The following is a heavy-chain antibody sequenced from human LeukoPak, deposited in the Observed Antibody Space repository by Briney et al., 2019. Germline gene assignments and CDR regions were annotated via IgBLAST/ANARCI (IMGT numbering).Heavy chain of an antibody. CDR3: ARIISYGGADGFEI. J-gene: IGHJ3*02. CDR1: GYTFTGYY. V-gene: IGHV1-2*02. CDR2: INPNSGGT. D-gene: IGHD5-18*01. Sequence: GASVKVSCKASGYTFTGYYVHWVRQAPGQGLEWMRWINPNSGGTNNAQKFQGRVTMTRDTSISTAYMELSSLGYDDTAVYYCARIISYGGADGFEIWGQGTMVTVSS.